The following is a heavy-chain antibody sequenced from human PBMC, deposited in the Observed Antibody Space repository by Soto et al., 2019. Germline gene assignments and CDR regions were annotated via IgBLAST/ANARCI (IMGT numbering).Heavy chain of an antibody. Sequence: EVQLVESGGGLVQPGGSLRLSCAASGFTFSSYSMNWVRQAPGKGLEWVSYISSSSSTIYYADSVKGRFTISRDNAKNSLYLQMNSLRAEDTAVYYCARDLHSNYRGYYYYMDVWGKGTTVTVSS. J-gene: IGHJ6*03. V-gene: IGHV3-48*01. CDR2: ISSSSSTI. D-gene: IGHD4-4*01. CDR1: GFTFSSYS. CDR3: ARDLHSNYRGYYYYMDV.